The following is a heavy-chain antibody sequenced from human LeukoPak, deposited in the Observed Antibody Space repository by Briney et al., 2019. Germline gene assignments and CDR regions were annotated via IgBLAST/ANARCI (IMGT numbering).Heavy chain of an antibody. V-gene: IGHV1-18*04. J-gene: IGHJ6*03. D-gene: IGHD3-22*01. Sequence: ASVKVSCKASGYTFTGYYMHWVRQAPGQGLEWMGWISAYNGNTNYAQKLQGRVTMTTDTSTSTAYMELRSLRSDDTAVYYCARAMIVVVITTKDYYYYYMDVWGKGTTVTVPS. CDR2: ISAYNGNT. CDR3: ARAMIVVVITTKDYYYYYMDV. CDR1: GYTFTGYY.